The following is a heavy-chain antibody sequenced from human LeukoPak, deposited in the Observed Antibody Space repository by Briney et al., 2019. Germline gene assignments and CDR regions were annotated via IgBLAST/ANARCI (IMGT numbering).Heavy chain of an antibody. CDR2: IKKDGSEK. D-gene: IGHD3-10*01. CDR1: GFTFSNYW. Sequence: GGSLRLSCAASGFTFSNYWMNWVRQAPGKGLEWVANIKKDGSEKNYVESVKGRFTISRDNSKNTLYLQMNSLTAEDTAVYYCAREGSGSFDIWGQGTKVTVSS. CDR3: AREGSGSFDI. V-gene: IGHV3-7*04. J-gene: IGHJ3*02.